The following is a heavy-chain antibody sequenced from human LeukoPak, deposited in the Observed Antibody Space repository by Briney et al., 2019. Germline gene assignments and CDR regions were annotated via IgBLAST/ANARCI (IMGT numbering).Heavy chain of an antibody. V-gene: IGHV4-31*03. CDR2: IYYSGSI. J-gene: IGHJ4*02. CDR3: ARARDYYDSSGQERGYYFDY. CDR1: GGSISSGGYY. Sequence: SETLSLTCTVSGGSISSGGYYWSWIRQHPGKGLEWIGYIYYSGSIYYNPSLKSRVTISVDTSKNQFSLKLSSVTAADTAVYYCARARDYYDSSGQERGYYFDYWGQGTLVTVSS. D-gene: IGHD3-22*01.